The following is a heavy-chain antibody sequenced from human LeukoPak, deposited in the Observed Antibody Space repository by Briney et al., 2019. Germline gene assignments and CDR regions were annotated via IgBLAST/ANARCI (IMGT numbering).Heavy chain of an antibody. CDR1: GYTFTSYY. V-gene: IGHV1-46*01. CDR3: AAALTPDYGVVHDAFDI. Sequence: GASVKVSCKASGYTFTSYYMHWVRQAPGQGLEWMGIINPSGGSTSYAQKFQGRVTITRDMSTSTAYMELSSLRSEDTAVYYCAAALTPDYGVVHDAFDIWGQGTMVTVSS. J-gene: IGHJ3*02. D-gene: IGHD4-17*01. CDR2: INPSGGST.